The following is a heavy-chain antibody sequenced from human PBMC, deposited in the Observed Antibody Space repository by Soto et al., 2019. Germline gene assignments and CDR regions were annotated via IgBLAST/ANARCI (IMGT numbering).Heavy chain of an antibody. D-gene: IGHD5-18*01. J-gene: IGHJ5*02. CDR1: GGSISSSSYY. V-gene: IGHV4-30-4*08. Sequence: LSLTCTVSGGSISSSSYYWSWIRQPPGEGLEWIGFISYSGTTSYSPSLKSRVAISLDTSKNQFSLSLSSVTAADTAVYYCARGRGYSYGLDPWGQGTLVTVSS. CDR2: ISYSGTT. CDR3: ARGRGYSYGLDP.